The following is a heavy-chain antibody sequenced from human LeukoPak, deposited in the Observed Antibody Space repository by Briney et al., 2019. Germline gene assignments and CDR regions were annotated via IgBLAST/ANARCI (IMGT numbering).Heavy chain of an antibody. CDR3: ARLEAYSSSSGGWFGP. Sequence: SETLSPTCTVSGGSISSSSYYWGWIRQPPGKGLEWIGSIYYSGSTYYNPSLKSRVTISVDTSKNQFSLKLSSVTAADTAVYYCARLEAYSSSSGGWFGPWGQGTLVSVSS. CDR1: GGSISSSSYY. CDR2: IYYSGST. V-gene: IGHV4-39*01. J-gene: IGHJ5*02. D-gene: IGHD6-6*01.